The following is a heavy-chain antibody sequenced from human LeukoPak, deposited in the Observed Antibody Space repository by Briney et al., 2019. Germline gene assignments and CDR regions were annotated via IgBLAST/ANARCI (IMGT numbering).Heavy chain of an antibody. Sequence: SETLSLTCAVYGGSFSGYYWSWIRQPPGKGLEWIGEINHSGSTNYNPSLKSRVTISVDTSKNQFSLKLSSVTAADTAVYYCAGTILGENYYWGQGTLVTVSS. V-gene: IGHV4-34*01. J-gene: IGHJ4*02. CDR3: AGTILGENYY. D-gene: IGHD3-16*01. CDR1: GGSFSGYY. CDR2: INHSGST.